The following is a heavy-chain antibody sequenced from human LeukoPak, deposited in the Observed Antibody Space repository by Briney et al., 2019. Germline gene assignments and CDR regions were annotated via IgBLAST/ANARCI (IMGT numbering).Heavy chain of an antibody. CDR1: GFTFSSYS. V-gene: IGHV3-21*01. CDR3: ARDIWWQQLGY. CDR2: ISSSSSYI. J-gene: IGHJ4*02. D-gene: IGHD6-13*01. Sequence: GGSLRLSCAASGFTFSSYSMNWVRQAPGKGLEWVSSISSSSSYIYYADSVKGRFTISRDDAKNSLYLQMNSLRAEDTAVYYCARDIWWQQLGYWGQGTLVTVSS.